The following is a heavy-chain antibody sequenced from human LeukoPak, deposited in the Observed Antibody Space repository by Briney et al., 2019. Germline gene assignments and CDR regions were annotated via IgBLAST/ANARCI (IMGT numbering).Heavy chain of an antibody. V-gene: IGHV3-48*03. Sequence: GGSLRLSCAASGFALSRYEMNWVRQAPGKGLEWISYISSTATTMYYADSVKGRFTISRDNANNSLYLQMNSLRAEDTAVYYCAKDLISGGYDSDDWGQGSLATVSS. CDR3: AKDLISGGYDSDD. CDR2: ISSTATTM. D-gene: IGHD5-12*01. CDR1: GFALSRYE. J-gene: IGHJ4*02.